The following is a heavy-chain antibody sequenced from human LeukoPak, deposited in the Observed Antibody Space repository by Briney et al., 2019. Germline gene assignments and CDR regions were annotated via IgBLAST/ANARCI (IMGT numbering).Heavy chain of an antibody. D-gene: IGHD3-16*01. J-gene: IGHJ1*01. CDR3: AREYDLQH. CDR1: GFTFSIYW. V-gene: IGHV3-7*01. Sequence: GGSLRLSCAASGFTFSIYWMSCVRQAPGKGLECGANIKQDGSEKYYVDSVKGRFTISRENAKKPLYMQMNSLGAEDKAVYYCAREYDLQHWGQGTLVTVSS. CDR2: IKQDGSEK.